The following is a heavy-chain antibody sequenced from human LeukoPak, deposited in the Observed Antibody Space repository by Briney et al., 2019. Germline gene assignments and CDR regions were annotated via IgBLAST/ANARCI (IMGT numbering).Heavy chain of an antibody. J-gene: IGHJ5*02. CDR1: GYTLTELS. D-gene: IGHD3-22*01. Sequence: ASVKVSCKVSGYTLTELSMHWVRQAPGKGLEWMGGFDPEDGETIYAQKFQGRVTMTEDTSTDTAYMELSSLRSEDTAVYYCATEAQDSSGYLTPRFNWFDLWGQGTLVTVSS. CDR2: FDPEDGET. CDR3: ATEAQDSSGYLTPRFNWFDL. V-gene: IGHV1-24*01.